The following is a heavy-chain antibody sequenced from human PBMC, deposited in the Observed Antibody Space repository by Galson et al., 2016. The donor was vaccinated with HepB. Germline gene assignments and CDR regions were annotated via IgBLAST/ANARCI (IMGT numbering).Heavy chain of an antibody. CDR3: ALVERDTYYYYYAMDV. V-gene: IGHV5-10-1*01. CDR2: VDPRDSHT. Sequence: QSGAEVKKPGESLRISCKGFGYSFNSYWINWVRQMPGKGLEWMGRVDPRDSHTNYSPSFQGHVTIPADESISTAYLQWSSLKSSDTAMYFCALVERDTYYYYYAMDVWGQGTTVTVSS. CDR1: GYSFNSYW. D-gene: IGHD5-24*01. J-gene: IGHJ6*02.